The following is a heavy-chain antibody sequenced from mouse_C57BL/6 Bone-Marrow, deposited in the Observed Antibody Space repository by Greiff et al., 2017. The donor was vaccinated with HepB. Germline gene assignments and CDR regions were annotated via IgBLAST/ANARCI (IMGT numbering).Heavy chain of an antibody. D-gene: IGHD1-1*01. V-gene: IGHV1-50*01. J-gene: IGHJ2*01. CDR3: ARDGSSTTVVATNFDY. Sequence: QVQLQQPGAELVKPGASVKLSCKASGYTFTSYWMQWVKQRPGQGLEWIGEIDPSDSYTNYNKKFKGKATLTVDTSSSTAYMQLSSLTSEDSAVYYCARDGSSTTVVATNFDYWGQGTTLTVSA. CDR2: IDPSDSYT. CDR1: GYTFTSYW.